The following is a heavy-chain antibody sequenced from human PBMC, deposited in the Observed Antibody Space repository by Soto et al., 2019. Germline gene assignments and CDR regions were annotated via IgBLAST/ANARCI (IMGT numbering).Heavy chain of an antibody. CDR3: ARGTRALITSFFAY. D-gene: IGHD1-20*01. V-gene: IGHV4-59*03. J-gene: IGHJ4*02. CDR1: GDAISNYY. CDR2: VHESGST. Sequence: ESLSLTCRVSGDAISNYYWSWMRQTPGRGLEWIGCVHESGSTDYNPSLRGRVIISLHTSKSQFSLSLRSATAADTATYYCARGTRALITSFFAYWGQGIPVTVSS.